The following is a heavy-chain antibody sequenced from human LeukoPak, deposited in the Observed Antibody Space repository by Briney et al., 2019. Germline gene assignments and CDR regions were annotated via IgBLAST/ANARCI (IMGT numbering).Heavy chain of an antibody. Sequence: GGSLRLSCADSVFTYSSYDVNWVRQAPGKGLEWVSYSSSSGSTKYYADSVKGRFTVSRDNAKNSLYLQMNSLRAEDTAVYYRASPGYSSSWYSFNYWGQGTLVTVSS. CDR3: ASPGYSSSWYSFNY. CDR1: VFTYSSYD. D-gene: IGHD6-13*01. J-gene: IGHJ4*02. V-gene: IGHV3-48*03. CDR2: SSSSGSTK.